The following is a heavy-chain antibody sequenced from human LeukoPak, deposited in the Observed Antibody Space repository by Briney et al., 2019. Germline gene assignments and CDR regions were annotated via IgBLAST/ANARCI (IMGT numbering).Heavy chain of an antibody. J-gene: IGHJ4*02. D-gene: IGHD1-26*01. CDR3: ARKSAATFDY. V-gene: IGHV3-33*01. Sequence: GRSLGLSCAASGFTFSSYGMHWVRQAPGKGLEWVAVIWYDGTNKYYADSVKGRFTMSRDNSKNTLYLQMNSLRAEDTAVYYCARKSAATFDYWGQGTLVTVSS. CDR1: GFTFSSYG. CDR2: IWYDGTNK.